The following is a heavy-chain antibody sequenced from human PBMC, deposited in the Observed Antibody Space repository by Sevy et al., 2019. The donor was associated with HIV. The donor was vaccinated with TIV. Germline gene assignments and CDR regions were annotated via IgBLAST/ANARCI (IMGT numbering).Heavy chain of an antibody. D-gene: IGHD3-10*01. J-gene: IGHJ4*02. CDR1: GFTFSNAW. V-gene: IGHV3-15*01. Sequence: GGSLRLSCAASGFTFSNAWMSWVRQAPGKGLEWVGRIKSKTDGGTTDYAAPVKGRFTISRDDSKNTLYLQMNSLKTEDTAVYYCTTESITMVRGVLYYFDYWGQGTLVTVSS. CDR2: IKSKTDGGTT. CDR3: TTESITMVRGVLYYFDY.